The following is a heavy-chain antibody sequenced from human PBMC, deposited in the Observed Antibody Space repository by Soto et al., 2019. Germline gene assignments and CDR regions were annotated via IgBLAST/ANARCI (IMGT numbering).Heavy chain of an antibody. J-gene: IGHJ1*01. CDR3: AKDVHYDIVTGIEYFDH. V-gene: IGHV3-23*01. D-gene: IGHD3-9*01. CDR1: CFTFSSYA. CDR2: ISGTGRVT. Sequence: EVQLLESGGDLVQPGESLKISCAFSCFTFSSYAMSWVRQAPGRGLEWVSGISGTGRVTNYAESVKGRFTISRDNPKNTLSLEMKSLRAEDTAVYYCAKDVHYDIVTGIEYFDHWGQGTLVTVSS.